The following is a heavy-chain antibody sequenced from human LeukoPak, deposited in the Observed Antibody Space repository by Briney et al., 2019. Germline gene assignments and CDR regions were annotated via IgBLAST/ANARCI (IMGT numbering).Heavy chain of an antibody. D-gene: IGHD5-18*01. V-gene: IGHV3-74*01. CDR3: ARVGYSYGYDY. CDR1: GCTFSSYW. J-gene: IGHJ4*02. Sequence: GGSLRLSCAASGCTFSSYWMDWVRQAPGKGLVWVSRINSDGSSTSYADSVKGRFTISRDNAKNTLYLQMNSLRAEDTAVYYCARVGYSYGYDYWGQGTLVTVSS. CDR2: INSDGSST.